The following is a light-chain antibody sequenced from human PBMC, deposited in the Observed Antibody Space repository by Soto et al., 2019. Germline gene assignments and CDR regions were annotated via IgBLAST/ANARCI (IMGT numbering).Light chain of an antibody. CDR2: DAT. CDR1: QSIQTW. Sequence: DIQMTQSPSTLSASVGDRVTISCRASQSIQTWLAWYQQKPGKAPNLLIFDATDLAIGVSSRFSSSGSGAEFTLTISSLQADDFATDYCQQYASYPYTFGRGTRLEIK. J-gene: IGKJ2*01. V-gene: IGKV1-5*01. CDR3: QQYASYPYT.